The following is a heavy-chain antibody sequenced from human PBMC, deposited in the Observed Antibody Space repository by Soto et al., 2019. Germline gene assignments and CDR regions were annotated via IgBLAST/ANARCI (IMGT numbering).Heavy chain of an antibody. D-gene: IGHD3-3*01. Sequence: ASVKVSCKASGYTFTSYGISWVRQAPGQGLEWMGWISAYNGNTNYAQKLQGRVTMTTDTSTSTAYMELRSLRSDDAAVYYGARGPSGHYDFWSGYYPTPYGMDVWGQGTTVTVSS. V-gene: IGHV1-18*04. CDR1: GYTFTSYG. CDR2: ISAYNGNT. CDR3: ARGPSGHYDFWSGYYPTPYGMDV. J-gene: IGHJ6*02.